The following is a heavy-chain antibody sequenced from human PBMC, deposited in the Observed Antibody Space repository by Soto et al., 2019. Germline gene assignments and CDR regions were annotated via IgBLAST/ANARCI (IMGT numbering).Heavy chain of an antibody. CDR3: ARDVLRFLDWLNIYYYYGMDV. J-gene: IGHJ6*02. CDR2: ISAYNGNT. V-gene: IGHV1-18*01. CDR1: GYTFTSYG. Sequence: QVQLVQSGAEVKKPGASVKVSCKASGYTFTSYGISWVRQAPGQGLEWTGWISAYNGNTNYALKLQGRVTMTTDTATITAYMELRSLRSDDTAVYYCARDVLRFLDWLNIYYYYGMDVWGQGTTVTVSS. D-gene: IGHD3-3*01.